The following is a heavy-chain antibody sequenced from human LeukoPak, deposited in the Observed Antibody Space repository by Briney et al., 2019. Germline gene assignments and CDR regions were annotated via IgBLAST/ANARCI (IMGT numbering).Heavy chain of an antibody. CDR2: ISDGGWT. Sequence: PGGSLRLSCAASGFTSSSYAMSWVRQAPGEGLEWVSTISDGGWTYYADSVKGRFAISRETAKNTLYLQLNSLRVEDTAVYFCAKECDYGNTSHMPCYWGQGTLVTVSS. CDR3: AKECDYGNTSHMPCY. D-gene: IGHD4-17*01. CDR1: GFTSSSYA. V-gene: IGHV3-23*01. J-gene: IGHJ4*02.